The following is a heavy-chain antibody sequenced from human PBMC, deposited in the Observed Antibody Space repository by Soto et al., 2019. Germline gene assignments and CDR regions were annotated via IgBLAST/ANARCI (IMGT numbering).Heavy chain of an antibody. D-gene: IGHD2-2*01. CDR3: ARVTRGTIKFYYYFGGMDV. J-gene: IGHJ6*02. CDR1: GGSISSGGYY. Sequence: PSETLSLTCTVSGGSISSGGYYWSWIRQHPGKGLEWIGYIYYSGSTYYNPSLKSRVTISVDTSKNQFSLKLSSVTAADTAVYYCARVTRGTIKFYYYFGGMDVWGQGTTVTV. V-gene: IGHV4-31*03. CDR2: IYYSGST.